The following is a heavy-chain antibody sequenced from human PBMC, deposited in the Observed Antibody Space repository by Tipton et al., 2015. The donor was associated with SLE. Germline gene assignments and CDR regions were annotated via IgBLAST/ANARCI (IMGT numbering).Heavy chain of an antibody. CDR1: GGSISSYY. Sequence: TLSLTCTVSGGSISSYYWSWIRQPPGKGLEWIGHIYYSGSTNYNPSLKSRVTISVDTSKNQFSLKLSSVTAADTAVYYCARLGYSGSSHRVVYYYYYYMDVWGKGTTVTVSS. V-gene: IGHV4-59*08. CDR3: ARLGYSGSSHRVVYYYYYYMDV. D-gene: IGHD1-26*01. J-gene: IGHJ6*03. CDR2: IYYSGST.